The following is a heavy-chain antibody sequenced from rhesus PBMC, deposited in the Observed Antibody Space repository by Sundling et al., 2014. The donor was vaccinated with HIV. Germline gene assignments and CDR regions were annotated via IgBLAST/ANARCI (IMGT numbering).Heavy chain of an antibody. V-gene: IGHV4-73*01. D-gene: IGHD6-31*01. CDR1: GASISGYYY. CDR2: IYGNSATT. Sequence: QVKLQQWGEGLLKPSETLSLTCAVYGASISGYYYWSWIRQPPGKGLEWIGYIYGNSATTDYNPSLKNRVTITTDTSKNQFSLRLTSVTAADTAVYFCATDTSGWHHRFDYWGQGVLVTVSS. J-gene: IGHJ4*01. CDR3: ATDTSGWHHRFDY.